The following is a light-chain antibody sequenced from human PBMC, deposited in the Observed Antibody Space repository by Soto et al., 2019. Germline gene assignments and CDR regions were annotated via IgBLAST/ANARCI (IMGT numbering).Light chain of an antibody. CDR2: EVT. Sequence: QSALTQPASVSGSPGQSITISCTGTSRDIGTSNLVSWYQQYPGKAPKLMIYEVTKRPSGISYRFSGSKSGNTASLTISGLQPEDEAYYYSYSFTGISTSLFVFGTG. J-gene: IGLJ1*01. CDR3: YSFTGISTSLFV. CDR1: SRDIGTSNL. V-gene: IGLV2-23*02.